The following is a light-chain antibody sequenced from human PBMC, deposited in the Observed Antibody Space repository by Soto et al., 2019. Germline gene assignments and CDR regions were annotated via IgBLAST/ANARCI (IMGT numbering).Light chain of an antibody. CDR3: NSYTSSSTHV. Sequence: QSALTQPASVSGSPGQSITISCTGTSSDVGGYNYVSLYQQHPGKAPKLIISDVSNRPSGVSNRFSGSKSGNTASLTISGLQAEDEADYYCNSYTSSSTHVFGTGTKLTVL. CDR2: DVS. V-gene: IGLV2-14*03. CDR1: SSDVGGYNY. J-gene: IGLJ1*01.